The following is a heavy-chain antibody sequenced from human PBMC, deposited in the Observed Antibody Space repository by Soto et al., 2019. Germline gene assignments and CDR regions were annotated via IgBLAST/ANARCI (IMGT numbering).Heavy chain of an antibody. D-gene: IGHD3-10*01. CDR3: AHGFVGTWYFNF. CDR2: IYRSDEK. CDR1: GFSLSTNTVG. V-gene: IGHV2-5*01. J-gene: IGHJ2*01. Sequence: QITLKESGPTLVNPTQTLTLTCTFSGFSLSTNTVGVGWFRRPPGKALEWLAMIYRSDEKRFSPSLQSRLTITEDTSKNQVVLTMTNMDPVDTATYYCAHGFVGTWYFNFWGRGTLVTVSS.